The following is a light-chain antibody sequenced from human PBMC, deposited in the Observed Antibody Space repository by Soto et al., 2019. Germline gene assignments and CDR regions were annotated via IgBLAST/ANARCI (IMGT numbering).Light chain of an antibody. CDR1: TSDVGGYNL. CDR3: CSYASSSSDV. CDR2: EGT. Sequence: QSVLTQPASVSGSPGQSITISCSGTTSDVGGYNLVSWYQQHTAKAPKLLIYEGTQRPSGFSSRFSGSKSGNTASLTISGLQAEDEADYYCCSYASSSSDVFGTGTKVTVL. J-gene: IGLJ1*01. V-gene: IGLV2-23*01.